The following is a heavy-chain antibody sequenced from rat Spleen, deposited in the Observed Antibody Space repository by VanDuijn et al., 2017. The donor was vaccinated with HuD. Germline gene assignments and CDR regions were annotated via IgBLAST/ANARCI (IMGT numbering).Heavy chain of an antibody. V-gene: IGHV5-31*01. D-gene: IGHD1-6*01. Sequence: EVQLVESGGGLVQPGRSLKLSCVASGFTFNNYWMTWIRQAPGKGLEWVASITNTGGSTYYPDSVKGRFTISRDNAKSTLYLQMNSLRSEDTATYYCTRGPAPYVYYGPRYYFDYWGQGVMVTVSS. CDR3: TRGPAPYVYYGPRYYFDY. CDR2: ITNTGGST. CDR1: GFTFNNYW. J-gene: IGHJ2*01.